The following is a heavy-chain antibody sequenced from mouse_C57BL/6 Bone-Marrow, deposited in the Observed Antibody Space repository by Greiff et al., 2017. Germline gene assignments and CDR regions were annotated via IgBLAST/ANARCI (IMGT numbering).Heavy chain of an antibody. CDR1: GYTFTSYG. V-gene: IGHV1-81*01. Sequence: QVQLKESGAELARPGASVKLSCKASGYTFTSYGISWVKQRTGQGLEWIGEIYPRSGNTYYNEKFKGKATLTADKSSSTAYMELRSLTSEDSAVYFCARLDSSLFAYWGQGTLVTVSA. D-gene: IGHD1-1*01. J-gene: IGHJ3*01. CDR3: ARLDSSLFAY. CDR2: IYPRSGNT.